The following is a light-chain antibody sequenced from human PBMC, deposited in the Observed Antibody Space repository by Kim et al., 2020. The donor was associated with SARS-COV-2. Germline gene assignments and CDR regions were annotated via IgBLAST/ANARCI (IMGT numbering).Light chain of an antibody. Sequence: SYELTQPPSVSVAPGKTARITCGGNNIGSKSVHWYQQKPGQAPVLVIYYDSDRPSGIPERFSGSNSGNTATLTISRVEAGDEADYYCLVWVSSSDHPGVF. J-gene: IGLJ3*02. CDR3: LVWVSSSDHPGV. CDR1: NIGSKS. V-gene: IGLV3-21*04. CDR2: YDS.